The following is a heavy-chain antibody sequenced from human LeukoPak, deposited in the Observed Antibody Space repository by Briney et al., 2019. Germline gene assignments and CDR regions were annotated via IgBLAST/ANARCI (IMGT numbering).Heavy chain of an antibody. D-gene: IGHD3-22*01. CDR1: GFTFSIHG. J-gene: IGHJ4*02. CDR3: ARDLSLIALTD. Sequence: GGSLRLSRAASGFTFSIHGMNWVRQGPGKGLEWVSGIIGSGDRTYYADSVKGRFTISRDNSKNTVYLQMNSLRAEDTAVYYCARDLSLIALTDWGQGTLVTVSS. CDR2: IIGSGDRT. V-gene: IGHV3-23*01.